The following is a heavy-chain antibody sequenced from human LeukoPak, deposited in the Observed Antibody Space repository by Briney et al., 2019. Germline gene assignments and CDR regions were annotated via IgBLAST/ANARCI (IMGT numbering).Heavy chain of an antibody. CDR2: IGGSGSST. CDR3: AKSRLTPHP. CDR1: GITLSNSD. J-gene: IGHJ5*02. D-gene: IGHD1-14*01. Sequence: GGSLRLSCAVSGITLSNSDMSWVRQAPGKGLEWVSAIGGSGSSTFYADSVKGRFTVSRDNSKNTLYLQMSSLRAEDTAVYYCAKSRLTPHPWGQGTLVTVSS. V-gene: IGHV3-23*01.